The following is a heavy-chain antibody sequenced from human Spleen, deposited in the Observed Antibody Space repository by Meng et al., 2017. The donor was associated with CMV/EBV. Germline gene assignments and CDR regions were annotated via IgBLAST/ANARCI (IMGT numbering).Heavy chain of an antibody. Sequence: GVLKISCAASGFTFSSYAMSWVRQAPGKGLEWVSAISGSGGSTYYADSVKGRFTISRDNSKNTLYLQMNSLRAEDTAVYYCAKDYDSSGYYLPYFDYWGQGTLVTVSS. V-gene: IGHV3-23*01. CDR3: AKDYDSSGYYLPYFDY. CDR1: GFTFSSYA. D-gene: IGHD3-22*01. J-gene: IGHJ4*02. CDR2: ISGSGGST.